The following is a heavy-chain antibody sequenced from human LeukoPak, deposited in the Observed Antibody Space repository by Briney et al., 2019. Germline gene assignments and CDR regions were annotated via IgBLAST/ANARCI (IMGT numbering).Heavy chain of an antibody. CDR3: ARLTIDAFDI. CDR2: IYTSGST. D-gene: IGHD3-9*01. Sequence: SETLSLTCTVSGGSISNYYWSWIRQPAGKGLEWIGRIYTSGSTNSNPSFKSRVTMSVDKSKNQFSLKLSSVTAADTAVYYCARLTIDAFDIWGQGTMVTVSS. V-gene: IGHV4-4*07. CDR1: GGSISNYY. J-gene: IGHJ3*02.